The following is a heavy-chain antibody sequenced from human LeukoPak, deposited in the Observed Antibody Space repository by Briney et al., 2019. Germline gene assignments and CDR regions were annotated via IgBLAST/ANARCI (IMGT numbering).Heavy chain of an antibody. CDR1: GYSFTSYN. J-gene: IGHJ3*02. CDR3: ARVRGGYNDAYDI. V-gene: IGHV1-46*01. D-gene: IGHD5-24*01. CDR2: INPSGGNT. Sequence: GASVKVSCKTSGYSFTSYNLHWVRQAPGQRLEWMGIINPSGGNTNYAQKFQGRVTMTRDTSTSTVYMELSSLKSEDTAVYYCARVRGGYNDAYDIWGQGTMVTVSS.